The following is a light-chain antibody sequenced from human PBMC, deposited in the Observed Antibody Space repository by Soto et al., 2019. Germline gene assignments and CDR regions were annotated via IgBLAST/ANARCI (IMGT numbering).Light chain of an antibody. CDR3: QQFGSTPGFT. J-gene: IGKJ3*01. V-gene: IGKV3-20*01. CDR1: QSINNRS. CDR2: AAS. Sequence: EIVLTQSPGTLSLSPGERATLSCRASQSINNRSLAWYPQKPGQAPRLLIYAASSRATGIPDRFSGSGSGTDLPLTISRLEPEDFAVYYCQQFGSTPGFTFGPGTKVDIK.